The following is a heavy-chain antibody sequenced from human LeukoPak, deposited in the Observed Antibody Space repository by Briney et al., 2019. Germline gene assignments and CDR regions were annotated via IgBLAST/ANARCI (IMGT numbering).Heavy chain of an antibody. CDR3: ARAREVVVVVAAPLDY. D-gene: IGHD2-15*01. V-gene: IGHV3-30*04. CDR1: GFTFSSYA. Sequence: GGSLRLSCAASGFTFSSYAMHWVRQAPGKGLEWVAVISYDGSNKYYADSVKGRFTISRDNSKNTLYLQMNSLRAEDTAVYYCARAREVVVVVAAPLDYWGQRTLVTVSS. J-gene: IGHJ4*02. CDR2: ISYDGSNK.